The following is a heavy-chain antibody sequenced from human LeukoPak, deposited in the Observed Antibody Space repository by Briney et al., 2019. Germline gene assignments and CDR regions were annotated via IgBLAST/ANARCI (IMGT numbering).Heavy chain of an antibody. CDR3: ARSGYSSSWYYYYMDV. CDR2: MNPNSGNT. J-gene: IGHJ6*03. CDR1: GYTFTSYD. V-gene: IGHV1-8*01. D-gene: IGHD6-13*01. Sequence: VASVTVSCKASGYTFTSYDINWVRQAPGQGLEWMGWMNPNSGNTGCAQKFQGRVTMTRNTSISTAYMELSSLRSEDTAVYYCARSGYSSSWYYYYMDVWGKGTTVTISS.